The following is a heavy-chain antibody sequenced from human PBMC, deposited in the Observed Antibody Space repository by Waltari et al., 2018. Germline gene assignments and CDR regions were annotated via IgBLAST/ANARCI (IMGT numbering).Heavy chain of an antibody. CDR3: AGSRDFDY. V-gene: IGHV4-34*01. J-gene: IGHJ4*02. CDR2: INHSGST. Sequence: QVQLQQWGAGLLKPSETLSLTCAVYGGSFSGYYWSWIRQPPGKGLEWIGEINHSGSTNDNPSLKSRVTISVDTSKNQFSLKLSSVTAADTAVYYCAGSRDFDYWGQGTLVTVSS. CDR1: GGSFSGYY.